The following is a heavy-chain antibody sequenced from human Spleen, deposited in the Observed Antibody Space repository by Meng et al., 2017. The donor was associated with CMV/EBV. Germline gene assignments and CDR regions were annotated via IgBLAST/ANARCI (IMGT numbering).Heavy chain of an antibody. V-gene: IGHV3-13*01. CDR3: ASVGGGSSSDY. CDR2: IGTLHDT. D-gene: IGHD6-13*01. CDR1: GFTFSDYD. J-gene: IGHJ4*02. Sequence: GGSLRLSCAASGFTFSDYDMHWVRQVPGKGLEWVSAIGTLHDTYYPGSVKGRFTISRDNAKNSLYLQMNSLRAEDTAVYYCASVGGGSSSDYWGQGTLVTVSS.